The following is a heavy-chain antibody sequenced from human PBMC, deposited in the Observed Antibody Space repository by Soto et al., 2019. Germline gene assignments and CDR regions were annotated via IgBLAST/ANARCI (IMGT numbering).Heavy chain of an antibody. J-gene: IGHJ4*02. D-gene: IGHD3-10*01. V-gene: IGHV3-23*01. CDR3: ARVRFGELV. CDR1: GFTFSSYA. CDR2: IGVGGGDR. Sequence: EVQLLESGGGLVQPGGSLRLSCAASGFTFSSYAMSWVRQAPGKGREWVSIIGVGGGDRYYPESVKGRFTISRDNYGDTLYLEMNSLRDEDTAVYYCARVRFGELVWGQGTLVTVSS.